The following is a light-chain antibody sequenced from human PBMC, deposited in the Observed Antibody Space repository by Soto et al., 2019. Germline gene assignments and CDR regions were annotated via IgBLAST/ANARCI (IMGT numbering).Light chain of an antibody. CDR3: QTYDSSLGGLFV. V-gene: IGLV1-40*01. Sequence: QSALTQPPSVSGAPGQRVTISCTGSSSNIGAGYDVHWYQQLPGTAPKLLIFGNGNRPSGVPDRFSGSKSDTSASLAITGLQAEDEADYYCQTYDSSLGGLFVFGTGTKATVL. J-gene: IGLJ1*01. CDR1: SSNIGAGYD. CDR2: GNG.